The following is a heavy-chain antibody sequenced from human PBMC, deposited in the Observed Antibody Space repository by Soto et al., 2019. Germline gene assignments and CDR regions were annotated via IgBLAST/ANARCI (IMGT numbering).Heavy chain of an antibody. D-gene: IGHD2-15*01. CDR3: ARGLECRGYCLDKPTWFGP. CDR1: GGSFSTYT. J-gene: IGHJ5*02. Sequence: SVKVSCKASGGSFSTYTFSWVRQAPGQGLEWMGRIIPIFGTPYYAQKFQGRVTITADKSTSTVYMELSSLGSDDTAVYFCARGLECRGYCLDKPTWFGPWGQGTLVTVSS. V-gene: IGHV1-69*06. CDR2: IIPIFGTP.